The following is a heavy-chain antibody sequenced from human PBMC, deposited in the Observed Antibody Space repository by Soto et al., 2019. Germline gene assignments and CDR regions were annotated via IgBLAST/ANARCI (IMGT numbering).Heavy chain of an antibody. Sequence: PSQTLSLTCDVSGDTISTGGYTWSWLRQQPGKALEWIGHTDHSGNTYYNPSLNSRVTISVDTSKNQFSLKLTSVTAADTAVYYFTRVPRGYFCFDVWGKGTTVTVST. CDR2: TDHSGNT. CDR3: TRVPRGYFCFDV. D-gene: IGHD1-1*01. V-gene: IGHV4-30-2*01. CDR1: GDTISTGGYT. J-gene: IGHJ6*04.